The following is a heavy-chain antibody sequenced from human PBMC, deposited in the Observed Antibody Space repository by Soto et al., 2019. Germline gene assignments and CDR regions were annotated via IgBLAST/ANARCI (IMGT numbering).Heavy chain of an antibody. Sequence: QITLKESGPTLVKPTQTLTLTCTFSGFSLSTSGVGVGWIRQPPGKALEWLALIYWDDDKRYSPSLKSRLTITNDTSKNQVVLTMTNRDPVDTATYYCAHRQDDFCSGNGGFDPWGQGTLVTVSS. CDR3: AHRQDDFCSGNGGFDP. D-gene: IGHD3-3*01. J-gene: IGHJ5*02. CDR1: GFSLSTSGVG. V-gene: IGHV2-5*02. CDR2: IYWDDDK.